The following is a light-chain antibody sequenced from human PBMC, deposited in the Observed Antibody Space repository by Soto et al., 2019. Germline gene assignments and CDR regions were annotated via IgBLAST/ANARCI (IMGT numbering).Light chain of an antibody. CDR3: SSYAGSNNV. CDR2: EVS. J-gene: IGLJ1*01. V-gene: IGLV2-14*01. Sequence: QSVLTQPASVSGSPGQSITISCTGTSSNVGAYNYVSWYQQQSGKAPKLMIHEVSNRPSGVSNRFSGSKSGNTASLTVSGLQAEDEADYYCSSYAGSNNVFGTGTKVTVL. CDR1: SSNVGAYNY.